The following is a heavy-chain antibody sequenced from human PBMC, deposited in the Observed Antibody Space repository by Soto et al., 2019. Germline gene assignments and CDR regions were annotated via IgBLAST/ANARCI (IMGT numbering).Heavy chain of an antibody. CDR2: ISPGSRYP. CDR3: VKDTPAWRQVWGYDY. J-gene: IGHJ4*02. Sequence: GGSLRLSCAGSGFTFGDSYMSWIRQAPGKGLEWLSYISPGSRYPAYADSVKGRFTISRDNAKRSLYLQMMSLTAEDTAIYYCVKDTPAWRQVWGYDYWGQGVQVTVSS. V-gene: IGHV3-11*06. D-gene: IGHD7-27*01. CDR1: GFTFGDSY.